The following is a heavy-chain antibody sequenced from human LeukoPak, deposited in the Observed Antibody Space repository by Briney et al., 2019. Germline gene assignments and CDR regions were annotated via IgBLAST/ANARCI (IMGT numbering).Heavy chain of an antibody. CDR1: GGSISSGDYY. Sequence: SETLSLTCTVSGGSISSGDYYWSWIRQPPGKGLEWIGYIYYSGSTYYNPSLKSRVTISVDTSKHQFSLKLSSVTAADTAVYYCATRLLLWFGELGWFDPWGQGTLVTVSS. J-gene: IGHJ5*02. V-gene: IGHV4-30-4*01. D-gene: IGHD3-10*01. CDR2: IYYSGST. CDR3: ATRLLLWFGELGWFDP.